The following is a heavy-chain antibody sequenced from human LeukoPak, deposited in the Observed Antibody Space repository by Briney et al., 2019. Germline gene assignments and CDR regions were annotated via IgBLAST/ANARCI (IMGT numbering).Heavy chain of an antibody. CDR3: AKAGPYYYDSSGYFDY. D-gene: IGHD3-22*01. CDR2: ISGSGGST. V-gene: IGHV3-23*01. J-gene: IGHJ4*02. CDR1: GFTFSSYA. Sequence: GGSLRLSCAASGFTFSSYAMSWVRQAPGKGLEWVSAISGSGGSTYYADPMKGRFTISRDNSKNTLYLQRNSLRAEDTAVYYCAKAGPYYYDSSGYFDYWGQGTLVTVSS.